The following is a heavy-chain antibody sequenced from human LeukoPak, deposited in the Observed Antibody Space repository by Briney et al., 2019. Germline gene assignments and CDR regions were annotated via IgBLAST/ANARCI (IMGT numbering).Heavy chain of an antibody. CDR2: ISGTGTST. D-gene: IGHD3-22*01. CDR3: ARDVYDSSGYCDY. CDR1: GFTFTNYA. V-gene: IGHV3-23*01. J-gene: IGHJ4*02. Sequence: GSLRLSCAASGFTFTNYAMSWVRQAPGKGLEWVSVISGTGTSTYYADSVKGRFTISRDNSKNTLYLQMNSLRAEDTAVYYCARDVYDSSGYCDYWGQGTLVTVSS.